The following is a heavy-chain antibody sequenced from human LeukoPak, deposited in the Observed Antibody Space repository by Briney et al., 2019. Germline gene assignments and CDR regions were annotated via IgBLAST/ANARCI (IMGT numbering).Heavy chain of an antibody. CDR2: ISSSSSYI. CDR3: AKDTVAAVAVPY. CDR1: GFTFSNYS. D-gene: IGHD6-19*01. V-gene: IGHV3-21*04. Sequence: GGSLRLSCAASGFTFSNYSMNWVRQAPGKGLEWVSSISSSSSYIYYADSVKGRFTISRDNSKNTLYLQMNSLRAEDTAVYYCAKDTVAAVAVPYWGQGTLVTVSS. J-gene: IGHJ4*02.